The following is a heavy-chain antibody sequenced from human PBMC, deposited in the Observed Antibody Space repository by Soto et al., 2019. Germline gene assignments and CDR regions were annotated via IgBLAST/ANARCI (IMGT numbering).Heavy chain of an antibody. J-gene: IGHJ6*02. CDR3: ARSSGSYYYFYGMDV. D-gene: IGHD1-26*01. Sequence: SETLSLTCAVSGYSISSGYYWGWIRQPPGKGLEWIGSIYHSGSTYYNPSLKSRVTISVDTSKNQFSLKLSSVTAADTAVYYCARSSGSYYYFYGMDVWGQGTTVTVSS. CDR2: IYHSGST. CDR1: GYSISSGYY. V-gene: IGHV4-38-2*01.